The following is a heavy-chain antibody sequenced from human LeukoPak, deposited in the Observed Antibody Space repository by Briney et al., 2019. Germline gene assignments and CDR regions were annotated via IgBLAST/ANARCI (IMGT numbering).Heavy chain of an antibody. V-gene: IGHV4-4*07. CDR2: IYTSGST. J-gene: IGHJ4*02. CDR3: ARITYGDFEGVFDY. Sequence: SETLSLTCTVSGGPISSYYWSWIRQPAGKGLEWIGRIYTSGSTNYNPSLKSRVTMSVDTSKNQFSLKLSSVTAADTAVYYCARITYGDFEGVFDYWGQGTLVTVSS. D-gene: IGHD4-17*01. CDR1: GGPISSYY.